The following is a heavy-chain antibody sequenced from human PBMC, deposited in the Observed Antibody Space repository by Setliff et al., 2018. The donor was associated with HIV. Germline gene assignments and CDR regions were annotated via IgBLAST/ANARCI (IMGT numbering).Heavy chain of an antibody. V-gene: IGHV4-39*01. CDR1: GDSVSNVGYY. CDR2: IYYSGST. CDR3: VRIWDIVGGPSDY. D-gene: IGHD1-26*01. J-gene: IGHJ4*02. Sequence: TLSLTCTVSGDSVSNVGYYWGWIRQSPGKGLEWIGSIYYSGSTSYNPSLKSRVTISVHTSKNQFSLRLTSVTAADTAVYYCVRIWDIVGGPSDYWGLGNMVTVSS.